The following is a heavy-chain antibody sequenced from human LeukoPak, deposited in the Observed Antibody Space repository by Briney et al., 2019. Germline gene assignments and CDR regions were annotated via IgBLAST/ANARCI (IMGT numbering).Heavy chain of an antibody. Sequence: PGGSLSLSCAASGFTFSSYAMSWVRQAPGKGLEWVSGISGSGGSTYYADSVKGRFTISRDNSKNTLYLQMNSLRAEDTAVYYCARGGTAGTPFDYWGQGTLVTVSS. CDR3: ARGGTAGTPFDY. J-gene: IGHJ4*02. D-gene: IGHD6-13*01. CDR2: ISGSGGST. CDR1: GFTFSSYA. V-gene: IGHV3-23*01.